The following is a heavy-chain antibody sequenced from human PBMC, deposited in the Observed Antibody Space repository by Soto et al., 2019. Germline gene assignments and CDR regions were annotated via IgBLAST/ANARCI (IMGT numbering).Heavy chain of an antibody. CDR2: IYYSGST. CDR3: ARLGSGSFRD. V-gene: IGHV4-61*05. Sequence: SETLSLTCTVSGGSISSSSYYWGWIRQPPGKGLEWIGYIYYSGSTNYNPSLKSRVTISVDTSNNQFSLKLSSVTAADTAMYYCARLGSGSFRDWGQGTLVTVSS. CDR1: GGSISSSSYY. J-gene: IGHJ4*02. D-gene: IGHD1-26*01.